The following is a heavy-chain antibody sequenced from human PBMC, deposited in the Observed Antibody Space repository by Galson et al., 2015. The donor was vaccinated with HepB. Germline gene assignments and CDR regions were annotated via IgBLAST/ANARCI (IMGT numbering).Heavy chain of an antibody. Sequence: QHPGRGLEWLGDVSYSGNTYYNPSLKSRLAMSIDTSKSQFSLKLSSMTAADTAIYYCAGKYAAGDFPYWGQGTLVSVSS. V-gene: IGHV4-31*02. D-gene: IGHD6-13*01. CDR3: AGKYAAGDFPY. J-gene: IGHJ4*02. CDR2: VSYSGNT.